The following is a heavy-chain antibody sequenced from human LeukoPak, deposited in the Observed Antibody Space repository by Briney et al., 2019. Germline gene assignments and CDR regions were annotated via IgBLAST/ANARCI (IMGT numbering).Heavy chain of an antibody. V-gene: IGHV4-31*03. J-gene: IGHJ4*02. Sequence: SDTLSLTCTVSGGSISSGGYYWSWIRQHPGKGLEWIGYIYDSENTHYISSLKSRGTISVDTSKNQFSLKLSSVTAADTAVYYCARGATVEYFDHWGQGTLVTVSS. D-gene: IGHD1-26*01. CDR2: IYDSENT. CDR3: ARGATVEYFDH. CDR1: GGSISSGGYY.